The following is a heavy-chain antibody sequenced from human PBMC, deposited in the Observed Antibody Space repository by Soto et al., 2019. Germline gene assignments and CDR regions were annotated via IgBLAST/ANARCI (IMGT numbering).Heavy chain of an antibody. CDR1: GFTFSSYA. D-gene: IGHD6-19*01. J-gene: IGHJ4*02. CDR3: ARDRESGYSSGWYGIDY. Sequence: GGSLRLSCAASGFTFSSYAMHWVRQAPGKGLEWVAVISYDGSNKYYADSVKGRFTISRDNSKNTLYLQMNSLRAEDTAVYYCARDRESGYSSGWYGIDYWGQGTLVTVPS. CDR2: ISYDGSNK. V-gene: IGHV3-30-3*01.